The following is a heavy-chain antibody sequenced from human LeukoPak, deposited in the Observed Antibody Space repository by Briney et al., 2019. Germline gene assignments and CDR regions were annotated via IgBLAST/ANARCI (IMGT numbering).Heavy chain of an antibody. CDR3: ARPRGSYYFDY. Sequence: ASVKVSCKTSGYTFTSYGMHWVRQAPGQRLEWMGWTNAGDGNTKYSQKFQGRVTMTRDTSTSTVYMELSSLRSEDTAVYYCARPRGSYYFDYWGQGTLVTVSS. CDR2: TNAGDGNT. V-gene: IGHV1-3*01. CDR1: GYTFTSYG. J-gene: IGHJ4*02. D-gene: IGHD1-26*01.